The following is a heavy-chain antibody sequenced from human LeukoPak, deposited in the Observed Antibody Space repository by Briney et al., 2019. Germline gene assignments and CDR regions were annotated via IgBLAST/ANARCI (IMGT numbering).Heavy chain of an antibody. CDR2: ISSGGSTM. CDR1: GFTFSRYS. D-gene: IGHD2-15*01. V-gene: IGHV3-48*01. Sequence: GGSLRLSCEGSGFTFSRYSLNWVRQAPGKGLEWLSYISSGGSTMLYADSVKGRFTISRDNAKNFLYLQMNSLRAEDTAVYYCARDQLYCSGGICYFDYWGQGTLVTVSS. J-gene: IGHJ4*02. CDR3: ARDQLYCSGGICYFDY.